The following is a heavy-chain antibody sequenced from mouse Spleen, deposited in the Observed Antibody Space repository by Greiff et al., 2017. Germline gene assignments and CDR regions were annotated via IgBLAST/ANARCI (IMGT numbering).Heavy chain of an antibody. J-gene: IGHJ2*01. CDR3: ARHLRDYFDY. V-gene: IGHV5-9-3*01. CDR1: GFTFSSYA. CDR2: ISSGGGNT. Sequence: EVQLVESGGGLVKLGGSLKLSCAASGFTFSSYAMSWVRQTPEKRLEWVATISSGGGNTYYPDSVKGRFTISRDNAKNTLYLQMSSLKSEDTAMYYCARHLRDYFDYWGQGTTLTVSS.